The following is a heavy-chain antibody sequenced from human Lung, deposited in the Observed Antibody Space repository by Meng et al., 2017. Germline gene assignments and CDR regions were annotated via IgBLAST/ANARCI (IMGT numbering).Heavy chain of an antibody. V-gene: IGHV4-34*01. Sequence: QVQPQRWGAGLLNPARTRSPTCVVTGGSFSDYYWRWIRQPPGKGLGWIGEINHSGSTNYNPSLESRATISVDTSQSNLSLKLSSVTAADSAVYYCARGPTTMAHDFDYWGQGTLVTVSS. CDR1: GGSFSDYY. D-gene: IGHD4-11*01. CDR2: INHSGST. J-gene: IGHJ4*02. CDR3: ARGPTTMAHDFDY.